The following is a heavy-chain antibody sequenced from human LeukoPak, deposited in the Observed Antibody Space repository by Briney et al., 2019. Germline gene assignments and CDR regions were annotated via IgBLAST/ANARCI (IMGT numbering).Heavy chain of an antibody. CDR3: ARSYGSGSYDWFDP. Sequence: SVKVSCKASGGTFISYAISWVRQAPGQGLEWMGGIIPIFGTVNYAQKFQGRVTITTDESTSTAYMELSSLRSEDTAVYYCARSYGSGSYDWFDPWGQRTLVTVSS. CDR2: IIPIFGTV. D-gene: IGHD3-10*01. CDR1: GGTFISYA. J-gene: IGHJ5*02. V-gene: IGHV1-69*05.